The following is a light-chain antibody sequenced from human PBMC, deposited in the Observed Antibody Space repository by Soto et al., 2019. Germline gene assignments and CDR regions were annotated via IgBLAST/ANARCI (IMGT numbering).Light chain of an antibody. CDR2: AAS. Sequence: EIVLTQSPGTLSLSPGERATLSCRAGQSVSGYLAWYQQTSGQAPRLVIYAASVRATGIPDRFSGSGSGTDFTLTISRLEPEDFAVYYCQQYGSSPSWTFGQGTKVEI. J-gene: IGKJ1*01. CDR1: QSVSGY. CDR3: QQYGSSPSWT. V-gene: IGKV3-20*01.